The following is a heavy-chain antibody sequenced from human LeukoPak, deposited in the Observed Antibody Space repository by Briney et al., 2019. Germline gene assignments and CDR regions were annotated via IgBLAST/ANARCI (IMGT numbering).Heavy chain of an antibody. Sequence: SVKVSCKASGGTFSSYAISWVRQAPGQGLEWMGGIIPIFGTANYAQKFQGRVTITADESTSTAYMELSSLRSEDTAVYYCARARFGASRYYYYYMDVWGKGTTVTISS. CDR1: GGTFSSYA. D-gene: IGHD3-10*01. CDR2: IIPIFGTA. CDR3: ARARFGASRYYYYYMDV. J-gene: IGHJ6*03. V-gene: IGHV1-69*13.